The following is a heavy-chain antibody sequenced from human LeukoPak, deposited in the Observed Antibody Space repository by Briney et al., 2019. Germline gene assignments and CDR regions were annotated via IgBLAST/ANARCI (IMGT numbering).Heavy chain of an antibody. D-gene: IGHD2-8*01. V-gene: IGHV3-48*03. CDR1: GFIFRNYD. CDR2: ISGSGTTR. J-gene: IGHJ1*01. Sequence: GGSLRLSCAASGFIFRNYDMNWVRQAPGKGLEWVSYISGSGTTRYSADSVKGRFTISRDNAKNSLYLQMNSLRAEDTAVYYCAREDSGTSGEYFQHWGQGTLVSVSS. CDR3: AREDSGTSGEYFQH.